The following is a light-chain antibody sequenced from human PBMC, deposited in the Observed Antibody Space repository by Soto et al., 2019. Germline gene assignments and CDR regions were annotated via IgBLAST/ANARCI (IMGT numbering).Light chain of an antibody. Sequence: IQVTQSPSSLSASVGDRVTITCRASQSISSYLNWYQQKPGKAPKLLIYAASTLQSGVPSRFSGSGLLTDFTLSITSLQPEDFATYYCQQSYSTPLTFGGGTKVDIK. V-gene: IGKV1-39*01. J-gene: IGKJ4*01. CDR1: QSISSY. CDR2: AAS. CDR3: QQSYSTPLT.